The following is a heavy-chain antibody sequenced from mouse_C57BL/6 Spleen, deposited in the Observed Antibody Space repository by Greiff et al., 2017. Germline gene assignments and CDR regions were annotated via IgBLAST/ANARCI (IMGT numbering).Heavy chain of an antibody. CDR3: ARGGWDPYAMDY. V-gene: IGHV1-64*01. J-gene: IGHJ4*01. CDR1: GYTFTSYW. D-gene: IGHD4-1*01. Sequence: VQLQQPGAELVKPGASVKLSCKASGYTFTSYWMHWVKQRPGQGLEWIGMIHPNSGSTNYNEKFKSKATLTVDKSSSTAYMQLSSLTSEDSAVYYCARGGWDPYAMDYWGQGTSVTVSS. CDR2: IHPNSGST.